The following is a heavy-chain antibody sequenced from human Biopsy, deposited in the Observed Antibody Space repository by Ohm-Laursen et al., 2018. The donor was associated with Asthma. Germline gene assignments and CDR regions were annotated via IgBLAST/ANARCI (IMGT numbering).Heavy chain of an antibody. D-gene: IGHD4-17*01. V-gene: IGHV3-48*02. CDR2: ISSSSSTI. CDR1: GFTFSSYS. CDR3: ARPRWGPYGY. J-gene: IGHJ4*02. Sequence: GSLRLSCSASGFTFSSYSMNWVRQAPGKGLEWVSYISSSSSTIYYADSVKGRFTISRDNAKYSLYLQMNSLRDEDTAVYYCARPRWGPYGYWGQGTLVTVSS.